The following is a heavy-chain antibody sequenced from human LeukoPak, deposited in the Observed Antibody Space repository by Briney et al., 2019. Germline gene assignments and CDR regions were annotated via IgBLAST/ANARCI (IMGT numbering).Heavy chain of an antibody. D-gene: IGHD5-18*01. CDR2: IYYSGST. V-gene: IGHV4-39*07. CDR1: GGSISSSSYY. CDR3: ARERALQQAPNWFDP. Sequence: SETLSLTCTVSGGSISSSSYYWGWIRQPPGKGLEWIGSIYYSGSTYYNPPLKSRVTISVDTSKNQFSLKLSSVTAADTAVYYCARERALQQAPNWFDPWGQGTLVTVSS. J-gene: IGHJ5*02.